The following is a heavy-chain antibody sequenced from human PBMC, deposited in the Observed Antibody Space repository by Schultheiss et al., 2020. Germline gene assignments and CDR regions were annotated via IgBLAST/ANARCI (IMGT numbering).Heavy chain of an antibody. Sequence: GGSLRLSCAASGLAFSSYGMFWVRQAPGKGLEWVSGISWNSGSIGYADSVKGRFTISRDNAKNSLYLQMNSLRAEDTAVYYCAKGGYSSGHWGQGTLVTV. CDR3: AKGGYSSGH. J-gene: IGHJ4*02. CDR2: ISWNSGSI. CDR1: GLAFSSYG. V-gene: IGHV3-9*01. D-gene: IGHD6-19*01.